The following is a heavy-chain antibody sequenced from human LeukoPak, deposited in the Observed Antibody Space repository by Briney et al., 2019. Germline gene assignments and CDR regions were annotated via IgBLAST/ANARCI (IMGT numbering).Heavy chain of an antibody. CDR3: AKDSQGYERPIEH. Sequence: PGGSLTLSCSASGFTFSSYGLHWVRQAPGKGLEWVAFIRYDGINKCYADSVKGRFTVSRDNSKNTLYLQMNSLRAHGPAMHYCAKDSQGYERPIEHWGQGTLATVSS. CDR1: GFTFSSYG. CDR2: IRYDGINK. V-gene: IGHV3-30*02. D-gene: IGHD2-2*01. J-gene: IGHJ1*01.